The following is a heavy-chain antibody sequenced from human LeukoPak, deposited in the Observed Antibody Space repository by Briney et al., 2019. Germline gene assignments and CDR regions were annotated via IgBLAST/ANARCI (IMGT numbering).Heavy chain of an antibody. D-gene: IGHD3-22*01. CDR3: VRQYYDRTGYYYFDY. V-gene: IGHV4-39*01. CDR1: GGSITGSSYY. J-gene: IGHJ4*02. CDR2: MYYSGST. Sequence: PSETLPLTCTVSGGSITGSSYYWGWIRQPPGKGLEWVGSMYYSGSTFYNPSLKSRVTIPVDTSKNQFSLRLSSVTAADTAVYYCVRQYYDRTGYYYFDYWGQGTLVTVSS.